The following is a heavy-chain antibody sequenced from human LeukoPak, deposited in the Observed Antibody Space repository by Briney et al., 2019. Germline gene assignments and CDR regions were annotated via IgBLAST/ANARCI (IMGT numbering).Heavy chain of an antibody. CDR1: GFTFSSYS. V-gene: IGHV3-48*04. CDR3: ARPVRVVTAAHHYYYGMDV. D-gene: IGHD2-21*02. CDR2: ISSSSSTI. Sequence: GGSLRLSCAASGFTFSSYSMNWVRQAPGKGLEWVSYISSSSSTIYYADSVKGRFTISRDNAKNSLYLQMNSLRAEDTAVYYCARPVRVVTAAHHYYYGMDVWGQGTTVTVSS. J-gene: IGHJ6*02.